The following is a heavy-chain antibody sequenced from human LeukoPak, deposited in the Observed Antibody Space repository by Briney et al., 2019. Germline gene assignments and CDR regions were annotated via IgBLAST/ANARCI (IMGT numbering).Heavy chain of an antibody. CDR1: GYSFTSYW. Sequence: GESLKISCKGSGYSFTSYWIGWVRQLPGKGLEWMGIIYPGDSDTRYSPSFQGQVTFSADKSISTAYLQWSSLKASDTATYYCARPTGAAAGTADAFDIWGQGTMVTVSS. J-gene: IGHJ3*02. V-gene: IGHV5-51*01. CDR2: IYPGDSDT. CDR3: ARPTGAAAGTADAFDI. D-gene: IGHD6-13*01.